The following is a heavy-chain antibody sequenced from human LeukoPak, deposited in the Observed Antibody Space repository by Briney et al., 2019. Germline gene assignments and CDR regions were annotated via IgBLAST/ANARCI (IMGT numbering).Heavy chain of an antibody. CDR3: ARNKGVGATDFDY. V-gene: IGHV4-39*07. CDR2: IYYSGST. D-gene: IGHD1-26*01. CDR1: GGSISSSSYY. Sequence: PSETLSLTCTVSGGSISSSSYYWGWIRQPPGKGLEWIGSIYYSGSTYYNPSLKSRVTISVDTSKNQFSLKLSSVTAADTAVYYCARNKGVGATDFDYWGQGTLVTVSS. J-gene: IGHJ4*02.